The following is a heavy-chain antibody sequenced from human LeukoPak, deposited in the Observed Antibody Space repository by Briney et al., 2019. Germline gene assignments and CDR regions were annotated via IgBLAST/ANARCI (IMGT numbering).Heavy chain of an antibody. CDR2: LSCSGSSA. V-gene: IGHV3-23*01. Sequence: QSGGSLRLSCAASGFTFSTYAMIWVRQAPGKGLEWVSGLSCSGSSAYYADSVKGRFTIPRDNSKNTLYLQMDSLTNEDTAVYDYAQGLTNLGDDWGEGTLVTVSS. J-gene: IGHJ4*02. CDR1: GFTFSTYA. CDR3: AQGLTNLGDD. D-gene: IGHD3-9*01.